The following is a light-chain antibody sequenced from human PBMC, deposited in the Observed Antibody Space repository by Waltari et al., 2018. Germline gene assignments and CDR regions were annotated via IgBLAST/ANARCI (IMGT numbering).Light chain of an antibody. CDR3: MQGTHWPWT. J-gene: IGKJ1*01. CDR1: QSLVSSDGNTY. V-gene: IGKV2-30*01. CDR2: KVS. Sequence: DVVMTQSPLSLSVTPGQPASIPCRSSQSLVSSDGNTYFNWFQPRPGQSPRRLLYKVSNRDSGFPDRFSGSGSGTDFTLRISRVEAEDVGVYYCMQGTHWPWTFGQGTKVEIK.